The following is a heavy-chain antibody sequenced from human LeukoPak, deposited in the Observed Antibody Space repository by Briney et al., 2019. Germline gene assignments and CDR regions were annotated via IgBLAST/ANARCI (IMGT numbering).Heavy chain of an antibody. J-gene: IGHJ4*02. CDR3: ARLGYCSSTSCLD. D-gene: IGHD2-2*01. Sequence: GGSLRLSCAASGFTFSSYGMNWVRQAPGKGLEWVSSISSSSSYIYYADSMKGRFTISRDNAKNSLYLQMNSLRAEDTAMYYCARLGYCSSTSCLDWGQGTLVTVSS. CDR2: ISSSSSYI. CDR1: GFTFSSYG. V-gene: IGHV3-21*01.